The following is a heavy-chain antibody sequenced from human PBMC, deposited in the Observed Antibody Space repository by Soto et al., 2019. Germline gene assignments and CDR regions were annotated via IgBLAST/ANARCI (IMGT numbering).Heavy chain of an antibody. CDR2: INESGST. CDR1: GQSFSGHS. V-gene: IGHV4-34*01. Sequence: QVQLQQWGAGLVKPSETLSLSCAVYGQSFSGHSWAWIRQPPGKGLEWIGEINESGSTYYNPSLKSRVTISTDTYKKQLSLKLSSVSAAVTAAYFCARGSGIVALPGELEDVKYDYWGQGTLVNVSS. J-gene: IGHJ4*02. D-gene: IGHD1-1*01. CDR3: ARGSGIVALPGELEDVKYDY.